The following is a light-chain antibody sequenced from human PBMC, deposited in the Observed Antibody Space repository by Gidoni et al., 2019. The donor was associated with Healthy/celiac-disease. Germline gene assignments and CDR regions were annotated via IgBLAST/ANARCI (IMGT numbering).Light chain of an antibody. V-gene: IGKV1-9*01. CDR1: QGIRSY. CDR3: QQLNSYLFT. J-gene: IGKJ3*01. Sequence: DIQLTQSPSFLSASVGDRVTITCRASQGIRSYLAWYQQKPGKAPKLLIYAASTLQSGVPSRFSGSGSGTEFTLTISSLQPEDFATYYCQQLNSYLFTFGPGTKVDIK. CDR2: AAS.